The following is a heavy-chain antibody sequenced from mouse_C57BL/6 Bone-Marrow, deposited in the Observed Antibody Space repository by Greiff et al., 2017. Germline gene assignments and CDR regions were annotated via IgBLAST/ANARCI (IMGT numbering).Heavy chain of an antibody. D-gene: IGHD2-5*01. V-gene: IGHV1-55*01. CDR2: IYPGSGST. J-gene: IGHJ1*03. CDR1: GYTFTSYW. CDR3: ARPYYSNDWYFDV. Sequence: QVQLQQPGAELVKPGASVKMSCKASGYTFTSYWITWVKQRPGQGLEWSGDIYPGSGSTNYNEKFKSKATLTVDTSSSTAYMQLSSLTSEDSAVYYGARPYYSNDWYFDVWGTGTTVTVSS.